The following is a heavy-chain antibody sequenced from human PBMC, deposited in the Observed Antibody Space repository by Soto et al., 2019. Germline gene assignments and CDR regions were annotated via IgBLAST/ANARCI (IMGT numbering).Heavy chain of an antibody. J-gene: IGHJ3*02. V-gene: IGHV1-2*02. D-gene: IGHD3-22*01. CDR2: INPNSGAT. CDR1: GYTFTGYY. CDR3: ASLYYYDSSGPRDAFDI. Sequence: ASVKVSCKASGYTFTGYYMHWVRQAPGQGLEWMGWINPNSGATNFAQKFHGRVTMTRDTSISTAYMELSRLRSDGTAVYYCASLYYYDSSGPRDAFDIWGQGTMVTVSS.